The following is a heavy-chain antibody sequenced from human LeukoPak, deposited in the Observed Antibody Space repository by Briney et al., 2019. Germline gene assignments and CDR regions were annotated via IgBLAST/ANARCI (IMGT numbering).Heavy chain of an antibody. D-gene: IGHD6-19*01. V-gene: IGHV1-46*01. CDR1: GYTFTSYY. CDR2: INPSGGST. CDR3: AADWYSSGWYDY. Sequence: GASVKVSCKASGYTFTSYYMHWVRQAPGQGLEWMGIINPSGGSTSYAQKFQGRVTMIRDTSTNTVYMELSSLRSEDTAVYYCAADWYSSGWYDYWGQGTLVTVSS. J-gene: IGHJ4*02.